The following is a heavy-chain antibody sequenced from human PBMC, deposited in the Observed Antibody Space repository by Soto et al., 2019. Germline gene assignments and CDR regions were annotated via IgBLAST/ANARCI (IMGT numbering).Heavy chain of an antibody. CDR3: ARGRQRQSAAYKGHGYYGMDG. Sequence: LNCGIYGWFFSDHYRSLIRVPPGKGLECIGEITHTGGFDSNPSPDSRATISVDTTKNQFSLKLSSVTTADTALYYGARGRQRQSAAYKGHGYYGMDGWGQGTTVTVSS. D-gene: IGHD1-1*01. J-gene: IGHJ6*02. CDR1: GWFFSDHY. CDR2: ITHTGGF. V-gene: IGHV4-34*01.